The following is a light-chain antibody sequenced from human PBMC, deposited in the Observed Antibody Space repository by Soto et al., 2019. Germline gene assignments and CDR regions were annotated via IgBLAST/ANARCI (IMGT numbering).Light chain of an antibody. Sequence: EIVMTQSRATLSVSPGERATLSCGASQTVSSNLAWYQQKPGQAPRLLIYGTYTRATGIPARFSGSGSGTEFTLTINSLQSEDFAVYYCQQYNNWPLYSFGEGIKLEIK. CDR1: QTVSSN. CDR2: GTY. V-gene: IGKV3-15*01. CDR3: QQYNNWPLYS. J-gene: IGKJ2*01.